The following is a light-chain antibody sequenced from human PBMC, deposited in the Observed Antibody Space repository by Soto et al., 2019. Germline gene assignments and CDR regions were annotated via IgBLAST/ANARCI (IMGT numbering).Light chain of an antibody. V-gene: IGLV3-21*02. J-gene: IGLJ1*01. CDR1: NIGSKS. Sequence: SYELTRPPSVSVAPGQTARITCGGNNIGSKSVHWYQQKPGQAPVLVVYDDTDRPSGIPERFSGSNSGNTATLTISRVEGGDEADFYCQVWDTSSDQYVFGTGTKVTVL. CDR3: QVWDTSSDQYV. CDR2: DDT.